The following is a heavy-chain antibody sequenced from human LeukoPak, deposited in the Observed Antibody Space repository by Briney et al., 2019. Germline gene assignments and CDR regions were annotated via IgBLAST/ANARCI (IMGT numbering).Heavy chain of an antibody. V-gene: IGHV3-30*18. CDR2: ISYDGSNK. Sequence: GGSLRLSCAASGFTFSSYGMHWVRQAPGKGLEWVAVISYDGSNKYYADSVKSRFTISRDNSKNTLYLQMNSLRAEDTAVYYCAKALGGDDIFDYWGQGTLVTVSS. CDR1: GFTFSSYG. D-gene: IGHD2-21*01. J-gene: IGHJ4*02. CDR3: AKALGGDDIFDY.